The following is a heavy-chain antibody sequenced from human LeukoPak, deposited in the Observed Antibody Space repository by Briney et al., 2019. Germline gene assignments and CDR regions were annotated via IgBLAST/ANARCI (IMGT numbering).Heavy chain of an antibody. CDR3: ASTSGQYYYDSSGTYN. J-gene: IGHJ4*02. Sequence: GGSLRLSCAASGFTFSSYWMSWVRQAPGKGLEWVANIKQDGSEKYYVDSVKGRFTISRDNAKNSLYLQMNSLRAEDTAVYYCASTSGQYYYDSSGTYNWGQGTLVTVSS. V-gene: IGHV3-7*01. CDR1: GFTFSSYW. CDR2: IKQDGSEK. D-gene: IGHD3-22*01.